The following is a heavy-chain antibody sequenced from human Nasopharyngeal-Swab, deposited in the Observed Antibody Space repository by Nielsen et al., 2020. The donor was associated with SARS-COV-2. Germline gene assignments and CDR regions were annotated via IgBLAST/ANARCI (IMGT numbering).Heavy chain of an antibody. D-gene: IGHD2-15*01. CDR1: GFTFSSYA. CDR2: ISDSGGMT. Sequence: GESLKISCAASGFTFSSYAMTWVRQAPGKGLEWVSIISDSGGMTKYADSVKGRFTISRDNSKNTLYLQMNSLRAEDTAVYYCAKEEYCSGRSCSYLDYWGQGTLVTVSS. V-gene: IGHV3-23*01. CDR3: AKEEYCSGRSCSYLDY. J-gene: IGHJ4*02.